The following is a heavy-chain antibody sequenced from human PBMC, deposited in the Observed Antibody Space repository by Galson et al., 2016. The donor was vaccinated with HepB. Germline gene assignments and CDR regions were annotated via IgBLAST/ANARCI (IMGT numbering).Heavy chain of an antibody. CDR3: TTEHPNTVESPGPDY. J-gene: IGHJ4*02. V-gene: IGHV3-15*01. CDR2: IKSKTEGGTA. D-gene: IGHD4-23*01. CDR1: GFTFSNAW. Sequence: SLRLSCAASGFTFSNAWMSWVRQAPGKGLEWVGRIKSKTEGGTADYAAPVKGRFSISRDDSKNTVYVQMNSLKTEDTAVYHCTTEHPNTVESPGPDYWGQGTLVTVSS.